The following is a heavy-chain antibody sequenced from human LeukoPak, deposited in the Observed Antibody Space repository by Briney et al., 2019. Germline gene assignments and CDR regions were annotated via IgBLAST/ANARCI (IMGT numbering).Heavy chain of an antibody. V-gene: IGHV1-69*13. Sequence: SVKVSCKASGGTFISYAISWVRQAPGQGLEWMGGIIPIFGTANYAQKFQGRVTITADESTSTAYMELSSLRSEDTAVYYCASRIDVSRLGGVDYYYGMDVWGQGTTVTVSS. CDR1: GGTFISYA. J-gene: IGHJ6*02. CDR2: IIPIFGTA. CDR3: ASRIDVSRLGGVDYYYGMDV. D-gene: IGHD2-2*01.